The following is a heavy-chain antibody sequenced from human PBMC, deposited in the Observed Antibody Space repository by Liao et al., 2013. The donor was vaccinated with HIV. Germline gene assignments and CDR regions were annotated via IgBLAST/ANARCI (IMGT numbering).Heavy chain of an antibody. CDR3: AKGGGWGPYSLFDP. D-gene: IGHD2-15*01. CDR1: GGSFSGYY. J-gene: IGHJ5*02. V-gene: IGHV4-59*10. CDR2: VYPSGGA. Sequence: QVQLQQWGAGLLKPSETLSLTCAVYGGSFSGYYWSWIRQPAGKGLEWIGRVYPSGGADFNPSLKSRVTISVDTSKNQFSLNLRSVTAADTAVYYCAKGGGWGPYSLFDPWGQGALVTVSA.